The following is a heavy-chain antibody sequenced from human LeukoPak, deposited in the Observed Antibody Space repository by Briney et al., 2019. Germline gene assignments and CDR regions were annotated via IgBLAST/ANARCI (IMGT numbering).Heavy chain of an antibody. CDR3: ARGGRAAAGLDY. CDR2: IIPILGIA. CDR1: EGTFSSYA. V-gene: IGHV1-69*04. J-gene: IGHJ4*02. D-gene: IGHD6-13*01. Sequence: GSSVKVSCKASEGTFSSYAISWVRQAPGQGLEWMGRIIPILGIANYAQKFQGRVTITADKSTSTAYMGLSSLRSEDTAVYYCARGGRAAAGLDYWGQGTLVTVSS.